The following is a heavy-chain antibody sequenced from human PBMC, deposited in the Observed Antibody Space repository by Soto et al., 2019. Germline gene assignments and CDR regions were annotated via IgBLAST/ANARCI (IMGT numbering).Heavy chain of an antibody. V-gene: IGHV3-23*01. CDR2: ISGTGDST. J-gene: IGHJ6*03. D-gene: IGHD6-13*01. Sequence: EVQLLESGGGLVQPGGSLRLSCAGSEFTSSRYALSWVRQAPGEGLEWVSGISGTGDSTYYADSVKGRFTVSRDNSKNKLYLQMHSLRAEDTAFYYCAKYAGNYYHYYYRAVWGKGTTVTVSS. CDR1: EFTSSRYA. CDR3: AKYAGNYYHYYYRAV.